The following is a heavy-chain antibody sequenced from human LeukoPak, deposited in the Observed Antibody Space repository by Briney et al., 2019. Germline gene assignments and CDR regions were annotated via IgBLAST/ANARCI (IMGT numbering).Heavy chain of an antibody. D-gene: IGHD6-19*01. CDR3: AKGLAGYTSGWYGIFDY. J-gene: IGHJ4*02. CDR2: ISNDGRSK. Sequence: GGSLRLSCAASGFSFSSDAMHWVRQAPGKGLEWVAVISNDGRSKYFADSVKGRFTISRDNSKNTLYLEMNSLTAEDTAVFYCAKGLAGYTSGWYGIFDYWGQGALVTVSS. V-gene: IGHV3-30*18. CDR1: GFSFSSDA.